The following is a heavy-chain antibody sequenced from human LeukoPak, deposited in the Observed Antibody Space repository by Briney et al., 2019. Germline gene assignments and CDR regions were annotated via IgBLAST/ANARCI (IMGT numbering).Heavy chain of an antibody. CDR3: ARMYYYGSGSPLTTPQDAFDI. Sequence: ASVKVSCKASGYTFTGYYMHWVRQAPGQGLEWMGWVNPNSGGTNYAQKFQGRVTMTRDTSISTAYMELSRLRSDDTAVYYCARMYYYGSGSPLTTPQDAFDIWGQGTMVTVSS. V-gene: IGHV1-2*02. D-gene: IGHD3-10*01. J-gene: IGHJ3*02. CDR2: VNPNSGGT. CDR1: GYTFTGYY.